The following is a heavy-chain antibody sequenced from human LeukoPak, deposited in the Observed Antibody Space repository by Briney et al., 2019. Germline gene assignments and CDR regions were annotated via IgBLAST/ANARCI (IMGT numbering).Heavy chain of an antibody. CDR1: GFPFSNYG. V-gene: IGHV3-23*01. Sequence: PGGSLRLSCAASGFPFSNYGMSWLRQAPGKGLEWVSAISGSGDSTNYADSVKGRFTISRDNSKNTLYLQMNSLRAEDTAVYYYAKTYAFDIWGQGTLVTVSS. CDR3: AKTYAFDI. J-gene: IGHJ3*02. CDR2: ISGSGDST.